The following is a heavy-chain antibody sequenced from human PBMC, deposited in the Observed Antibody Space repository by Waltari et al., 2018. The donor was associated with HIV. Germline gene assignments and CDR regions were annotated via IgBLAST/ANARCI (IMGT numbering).Heavy chain of an antibody. V-gene: IGHV4-34*01. CDR1: GGSSRGYY. CDR3: AGRASSGWLGVSPGWFDP. D-gene: IGHD3-10*01. Sequence: QVQLQQWGAGLFKASETLSLTGAVYGGSSRGYYWSWLRQPPGKGLVGLGEINHSGGTNYTPALTIGVTISVDTPKHQFSLRLSSGTSADTAVYYCAGRASSGWLGVSPGWFDPWGQGTLVSVSP. J-gene: IGHJ5*02. CDR2: INHSGGT.